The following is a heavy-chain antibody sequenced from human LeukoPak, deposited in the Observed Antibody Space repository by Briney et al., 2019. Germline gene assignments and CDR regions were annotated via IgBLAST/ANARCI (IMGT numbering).Heavy chain of an antibody. D-gene: IGHD6-19*01. V-gene: IGHV1-24*01. J-gene: IGHJ6*03. Sequence: GASVKVSCKVSGYTVTELSMHWVRQAPGKGLEWMGGFDPEDGEIIYAQKFQGRVTMTEDTSTDTAYMELSSLRSEDTAVYYCARSAGQNYYYYYYMDVWGKGTTVTVSS. CDR1: GYTVTELS. CDR2: FDPEDGEI. CDR3: ARSAGQNYYYYYYMDV.